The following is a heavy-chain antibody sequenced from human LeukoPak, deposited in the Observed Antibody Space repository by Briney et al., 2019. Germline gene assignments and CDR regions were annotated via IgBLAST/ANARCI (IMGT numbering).Heavy chain of an antibody. Sequence: SGGSERLTCEASGFIFRSYWMHWVRQAPGKGLMWVSRIETDGSSTNYADSVKGRFTISRDNARNTVYLQMNSLRADDTAVYYCARDPSSWNGFFDSWGQGTLVTVSS. D-gene: IGHD6-13*01. CDR2: IETDGSST. CDR3: ARDPSSWNGFFDS. J-gene: IGHJ4*02. V-gene: IGHV3-74*01. CDR1: GFIFRSYW.